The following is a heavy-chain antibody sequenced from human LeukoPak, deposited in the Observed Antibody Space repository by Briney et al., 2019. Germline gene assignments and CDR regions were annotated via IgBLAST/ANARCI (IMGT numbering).Heavy chain of an antibody. Sequence: PGGSLRLSCAASGFTFSSYGMHWVRQAPGKGLEWVAVISYGGGNKYYADSVKGRFTISRDNSKNTLYLQMNSLRGEDTAVYYCAKAGVDMTTILLYFDFWGQGTLVTVSS. V-gene: IGHV3-30*18. CDR3: AKAGVDMTTILLYFDF. CDR2: ISYGGGNK. D-gene: IGHD5-24*01. CDR1: GFTFSSYG. J-gene: IGHJ4*02.